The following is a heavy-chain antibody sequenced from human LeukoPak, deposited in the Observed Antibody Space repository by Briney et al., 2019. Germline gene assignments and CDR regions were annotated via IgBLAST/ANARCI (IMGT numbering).Heavy chain of an antibody. CDR2: IIPILGIA. Sequence: SVKVSCKASGGTFSSYAISWVRQAPGQGLEWMGRIIPILGIANYAQKFQGRVTITADKSTSTAYMELSSLRSEDTAVYYCARGLSYRIVGYSYGWDYYYMDVWGKGTTVTVSS. J-gene: IGHJ6*03. V-gene: IGHV1-69*04. D-gene: IGHD5-18*01. CDR3: ARGLSYRIVGYSYGWDYYYMDV. CDR1: GGTFSSYA.